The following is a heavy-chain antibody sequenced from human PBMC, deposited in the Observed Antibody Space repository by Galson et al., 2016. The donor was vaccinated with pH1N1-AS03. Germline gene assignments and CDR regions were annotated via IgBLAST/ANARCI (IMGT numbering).Heavy chain of an antibody. V-gene: IGHV3-7*03. J-gene: IGHJ4*02. Sequence: LRLSCVASGFTFSIYWMTWVRQTPGKGLEWVSTRNPGGRGRYYADALQGRFSISRVDAKNSLYLQMRSPGVADTAVYYCARCGKNGWDLDSWGQGTLVTVSS. CDR2: RNPGGRGR. CDR3: ARCGKNGWDLDS. CDR1: GFTFSIYW. D-gene: IGHD6-19*01.